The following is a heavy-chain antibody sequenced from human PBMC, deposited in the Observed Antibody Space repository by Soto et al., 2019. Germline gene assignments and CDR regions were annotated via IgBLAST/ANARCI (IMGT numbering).Heavy chain of an antibody. CDR3: ARRGWGVRGVMAYYMDV. D-gene: IGHD3-10*01. Sequence: QVQLQESGPGLVKPSQTLSLTCTVSGGSISSGGYYWSWIRQHPGKGLEWIGYIYYSGSTYYTPSLKGRVTISEDTSKNHFPLKLSSVPAANTAVYYCARRGWGVRGVMAYYMDVWGKGTTVTVSS. V-gene: IGHV4-31*03. J-gene: IGHJ6*03. CDR1: GGSISSGGYY. CDR2: IYYSGST.